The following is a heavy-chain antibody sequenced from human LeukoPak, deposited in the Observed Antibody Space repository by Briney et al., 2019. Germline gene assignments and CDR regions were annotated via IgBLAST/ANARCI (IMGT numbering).Heavy chain of an antibody. CDR3: ARDVEWFGELFSYFDY. V-gene: IGHV1-18*04. J-gene: IGHJ4*02. D-gene: IGHD3-10*01. Sequence: ASVKVSFKASGYTFTIYGISWVGQAPGQGREWGGWIRAYNGNTNYTQKLQGRVTMTTDTTTSTAYMELRSLRPADTAVYYCARDVEWFGELFSYFDYWGQGTLVTVSS. CDR1: GYTFTIYG. CDR2: IRAYNGNT.